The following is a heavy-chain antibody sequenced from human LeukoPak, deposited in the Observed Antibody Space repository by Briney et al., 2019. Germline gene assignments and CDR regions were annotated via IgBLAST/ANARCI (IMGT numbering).Heavy chain of an antibody. V-gene: IGHV3-21*01. D-gene: IGHD3-9*01. CDR2: INSGGDYK. CDR1: GFTVSSNY. CDR3: ARGHYDVLASSYKWTPDY. Sequence: PGGSLRLSCAASGFTVSSNYVNWFRQAPGKGLEWVSSINSGGDYKYYADSVKGRFTTSRDNAKDSLSLQLSSLRVEDTAIYYCARGHYDVLASSYKWTPDYWGQGTLVTVSS. J-gene: IGHJ4*02.